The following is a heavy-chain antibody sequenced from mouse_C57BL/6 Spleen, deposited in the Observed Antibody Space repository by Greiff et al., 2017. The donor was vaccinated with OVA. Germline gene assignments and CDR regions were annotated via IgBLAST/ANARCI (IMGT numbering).Heavy chain of an antibody. CDR2: IYPRSGNT. J-gene: IGHJ4*01. CDR1: GYTFTSYG. D-gene: IGHD2-3*01. CDR3: ARSDGYYPNYYAMDY. Sequence: QVQLQQSGAELARPGASVKLSCKASGYTFTSYGISWVKQRTGQGLEWIGEIYPRSGNTYYNEKFKGKATLTADKSSSTAYMELRSLTSEDSAVYFCARSDGYYPNYYAMDYWGQGTSVTVSS. V-gene: IGHV1-81*01.